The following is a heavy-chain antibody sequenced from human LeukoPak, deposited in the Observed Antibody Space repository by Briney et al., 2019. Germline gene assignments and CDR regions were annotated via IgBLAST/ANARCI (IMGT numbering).Heavy chain of an antibody. J-gene: IGHJ4*02. CDR1: GISLSNYA. V-gene: IGHV3-23*01. CDR2: ISESGGST. Sequence: GGSLSLSCVVSGISLSNYAMTWVRQAPGKGLEWVSYISESGGSTSYADSVKGRLTISRETSLNTLYLQMNNLRAEDTAVYFCAKRVFVIRGLLVMGYHQEADHYDFGGQGVVVSVS. D-gene: IGHD3-10*01. CDR3: AKRVFVIRGLLVMGYHQEADHYDF.